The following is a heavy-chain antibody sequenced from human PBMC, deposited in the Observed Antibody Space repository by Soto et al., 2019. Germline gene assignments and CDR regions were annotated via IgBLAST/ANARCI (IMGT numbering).Heavy chain of an antibody. CDR1: GGTFSSYA. Sequence: QVQLVQSGAEVKKPGSSVKVSCKAPGGTFSSYAISWVRQAPGQGLEWMGGIIPIFGTAKYAQKLQSTVTITADESTSTGYMELSSLRSEDTAVYYSSRSVGGSSSLDINYYYYYEMDVWGQGHTVTVSS. CDR2: IIPIFGTA. V-gene: IGHV1-69*01. D-gene: IGHD6-19*01. J-gene: IGHJ6*02. CDR3: SRSVGGSSSLDINYYYYYEMDV.